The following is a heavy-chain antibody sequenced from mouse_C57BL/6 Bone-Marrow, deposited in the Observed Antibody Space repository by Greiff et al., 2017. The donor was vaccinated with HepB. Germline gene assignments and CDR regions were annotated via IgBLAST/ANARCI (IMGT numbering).Heavy chain of an antibody. CDR3: TRSALTTVVALSWYFDV. J-gene: IGHJ1*03. Sequence: VQLQQSGTVLARPGASVKMSCKTSGYTFTSYWMHWVKQRPGQGLEWIGAIYPGNSDTSYNQTFKCKAKLTAVTSASTAYMELSSLTNEDSAVYYCTRSALTTVVALSWYFDVWGTGTTVTVSS. D-gene: IGHD1-1*01. CDR2: IYPGNSDT. CDR1: GYTFTSYW. V-gene: IGHV1-5*01.